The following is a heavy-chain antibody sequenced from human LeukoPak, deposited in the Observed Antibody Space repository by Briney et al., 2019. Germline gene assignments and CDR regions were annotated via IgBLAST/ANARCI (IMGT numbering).Heavy chain of an antibody. CDR1: GYSFINYW. V-gene: IGHV5-51*01. CDR2: IYPSDSDT. Sequence: GESLKISCKGSGYSFINYWIGWVRQMPGKGLEWMGSIYPSDSDTRYNPSFQGQVTISADKSISTAYLQWSSLKASDTAMFYCARRYCSGGSCNFDYWGQGTLVTVSS. D-gene: IGHD2-15*01. J-gene: IGHJ4*02. CDR3: ARRYCSGGSCNFDY.